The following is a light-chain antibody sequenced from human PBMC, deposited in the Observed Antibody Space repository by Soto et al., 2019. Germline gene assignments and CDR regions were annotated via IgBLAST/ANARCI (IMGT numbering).Light chain of an antibody. Sequence: QLVLTQPPSVSGAPGQRVTISCTGSSSNIGAGYDVHWYQQLPGTAPKLLIYGNSNRPSGVPDRFSGSKSGTSASLAITGLQAEDEADYYCQSYDSSLGAPFGGGTKLTVL. CDR1: SSNIGAGYD. CDR2: GNS. J-gene: IGLJ3*02. CDR3: QSYDSSLGAP. V-gene: IGLV1-40*01.